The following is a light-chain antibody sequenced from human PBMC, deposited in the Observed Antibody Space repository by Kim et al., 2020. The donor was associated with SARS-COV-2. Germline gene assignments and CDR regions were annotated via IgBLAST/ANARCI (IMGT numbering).Light chain of an antibody. CDR3: QQSFSSWT. Sequence: SASVGDRVTITCRASQNINTYLNWYQQKPGKAPKLLIYGASSLQGGVPSRFSGSGTGTDFTLTISSLQPEDFASYFCQQSFSSWTFGQGTKVDIK. CDR2: GAS. CDR1: QNINTY. J-gene: IGKJ1*01. V-gene: IGKV1-39*01.